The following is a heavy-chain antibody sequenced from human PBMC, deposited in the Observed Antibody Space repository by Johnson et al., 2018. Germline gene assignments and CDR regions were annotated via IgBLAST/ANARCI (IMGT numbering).Heavy chain of an antibody. CDR1: GGTFSNYA. V-gene: IGHV1-8*02. Sequence: QVQLVESGAEVKKPGPSVKVSCKASGGTFSNYAINWVRQAPGQGLEWMGRMKSDSGDTGYAQKFQGRVTMTRNISISTVYMELSSLTSEDTAVYYCARCYSRSMDVWGQGTTVTVSS. CDR2: MKSDSGDT. J-gene: IGHJ6*02. CDR3: ARCYSRSMDV. D-gene: IGHD5-18*01.